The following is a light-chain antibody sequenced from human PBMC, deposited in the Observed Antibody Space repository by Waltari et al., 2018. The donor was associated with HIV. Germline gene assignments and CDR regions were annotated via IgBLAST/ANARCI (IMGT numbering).Light chain of an antibody. CDR1: SSNIGASYD. CDR2: DNT. V-gene: IGLV1-40*01. Sequence: QSVLTQPPSVSGAPGQRVTISCTGSSSNIGASYDVPWYQQLPGTAPKLLIYDNTSRPSGVPDRFSGSKSGTSASLAITGLQAEDEADYYCQSYDSRLGVLFGGGTKLTVL. CDR3: QSYDSRLGVL. J-gene: IGLJ2*01.